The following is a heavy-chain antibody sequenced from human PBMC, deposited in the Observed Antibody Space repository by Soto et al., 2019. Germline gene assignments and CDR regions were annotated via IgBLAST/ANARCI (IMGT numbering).Heavy chain of an antibody. CDR2: IIPIFGTA. J-gene: IGHJ4*02. CDR1: GGTFSSYA. CDR3: ARELPRYCSGGSCYSSQHFDY. V-gene: IGHV1-69*01. Sequence: QVQLVQSGAEVKKPGSSVKVSCKASGGTFSSYAIGWVRQAPGQGLEWMGGIIPIFGTANYAQKFQGRVTITADESTSTAYMELSSLRSEDTAVYYCARELPRYCSGGSCYSSQHFDYWGQGTLVTVSS. D-gene: IGHD2-15*01.